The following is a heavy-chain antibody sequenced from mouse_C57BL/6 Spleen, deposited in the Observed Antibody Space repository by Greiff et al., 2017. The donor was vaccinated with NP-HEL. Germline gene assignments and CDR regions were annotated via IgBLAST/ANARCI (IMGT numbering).Heavy chain of an antibody. CDR2: FHPYNDDT. V-gene: IGHV1-47*01. J-gene: IGHJ4*01. Sequence: QVQLQQSGAELVKPGASVKMSCKASGYTFTTYPIEWLKQNHGQSLEWIGNFHPYNDDTNYNAPFKGKATLTVETSSSTVYMELSRLTSDDSAIYYGARADGGNAMDYWGQGTSVTVSS. CDR3: ARADGGNAMDY. D-gene: IGHD6-1*01. CDR1: GYTFTTYP.